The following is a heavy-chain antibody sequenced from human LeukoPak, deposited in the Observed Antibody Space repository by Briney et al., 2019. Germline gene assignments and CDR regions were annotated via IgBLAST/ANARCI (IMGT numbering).Heavy chain of an antibody. D-gene: IGHD3-3*01. CDR3: ARDVGVVMYDY. CDR1: GFTFSRYS. V-gene: IGHV3-48*04. J-gene: IGHJ4*02. CDR2: ISRSSSTI. Sequence: GGSLRLSCAASGFTFSRYSMNWVRLAPGKGLEWVSYISRSSSTIHYADSVKGRFAISRDNAKSSLFLQMNSLRAEDSALYYCARDVGVVMYDYWGQGILVTVSS.